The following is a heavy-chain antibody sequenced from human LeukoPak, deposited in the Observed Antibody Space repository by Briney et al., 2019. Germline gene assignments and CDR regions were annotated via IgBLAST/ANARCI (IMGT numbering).Heavy chain of an antibody. CDR3: AKDDLTYYDFWSGYRNSLDY. CDR2: ISGSGGST. CDR1: GFTFSSYA. D-gene: IGHD3-3*01. J-gene: IGHJ4*02. Sequence: GGSLRLSCAASGFTFSSYAMSWVRQAPGKGLEWVSAISGSGGSTYYADSVKGRFTISRDNSKNTLYLQMNSLRAEDTAVYYCAKDDLTYYDFWSGYRNSLDYWGQGTLVTVSS. V-gene: IGHV3-23*01.